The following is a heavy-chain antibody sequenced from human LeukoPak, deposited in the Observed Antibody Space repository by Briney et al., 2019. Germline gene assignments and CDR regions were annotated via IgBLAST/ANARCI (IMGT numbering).Heavy chain of an antibody. D-gene: IGHD2-2*02. CDR3: ARDSYCSSTSCYIHFDY. J-gene: IGHJ4*02. Sequence: ASVKVSCKASGYTFTGYYMHWVRQAPGQGLEWMGWINPNSGGTNYAQKFQGRVTMTRDTSISTAYMELSSLRSEDTAVYYCARDSYCSSTSCYIHFDYWGQGTLVTVAS. CDR2: INPNSGGT. V-gene: IGHV1-2*02. CDR1: GYTFTGYY.